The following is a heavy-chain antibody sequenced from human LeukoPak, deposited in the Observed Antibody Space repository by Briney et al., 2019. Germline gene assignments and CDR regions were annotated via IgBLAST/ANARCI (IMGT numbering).Heavy chain of an antibody. V-gene: IGHV1-8*03. CDR2: MDPNSDKT. CDR1: GYTFTNYY. CDR3: ARGLTIFGAVNDAFDI. D-gene: IGHD3-3*01. J-gene: IGHJ3*02. Sequence: ASVKVSCKASGYTFTNYYINWVRQAAGQGVEWMGWMDPNSDKTGYAQEFQGRVTITRNTSTSTSYMELTSLRSEDTAVYYCARGLTIFGAVNDAFDIWGQGTMVTVSS.